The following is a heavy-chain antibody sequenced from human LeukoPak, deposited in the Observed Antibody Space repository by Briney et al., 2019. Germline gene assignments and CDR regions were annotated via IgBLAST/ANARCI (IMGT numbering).Heavy chain of an antibody. Sequence: SETLSLTCTVSGGSISSYYWSWIRQPPGKGLEWIGNIYYSGSTNYNPSLKSRVTISVDTSKNQFSLKLSSVTAADTAVYYCARVSGYSQNWFDPWGQGTLVTVSS. CDR1: GGSISSYY. V-gene: IGHV4-59*01. CDR3: ARVSGYSQNWFDP. CDR2: IYYSGST. D-gene: IGHD5-12*01. J-gene: IGHJ5*02.